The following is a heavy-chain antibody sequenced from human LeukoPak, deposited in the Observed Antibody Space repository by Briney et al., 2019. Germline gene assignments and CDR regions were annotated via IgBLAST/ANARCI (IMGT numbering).Heavy chain of an antibody. Sequence: GGSLRLSCAASGLTVSSNYVTWVRQVPGKGLEWVSVIYSDGSTYYADSVKGRFTISRDSSKNTLYLQMNSLRAEDTAVYYCARGGGYSSPSYDYWGQGTLVTVSS. D-gene: IGHD6-13*01. CDR2: IYSDGST. J-gene: IGHJ4*02. CDR3: ARGGGYSSPSYDY. CDR1: GLTVSSNY. V-gene: IGHV3-53*01.